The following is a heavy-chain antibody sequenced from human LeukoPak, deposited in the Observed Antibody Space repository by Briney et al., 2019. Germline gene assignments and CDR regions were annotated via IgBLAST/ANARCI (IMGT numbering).Heavy chain of an antibody. J-gene: IGHJ4*02. D-gene: IGHD3-22*01. V-gene: IGHV3-30-3*01. Sequence: GGSLRLSCAASGFTFSSYAMHWVRQAPGKGLEWVAVISYDGSNKYYADPVKGRFTISRDNSKNTLYLQMNSLRAEDTAVYYCARDLTAGITMIAYYFDYWGQGTLVTVSS. CDR3: ARDLTAGITMIAYYFDY. CDR2: ISYDGSNK. CDR1: GFTFSSYA.